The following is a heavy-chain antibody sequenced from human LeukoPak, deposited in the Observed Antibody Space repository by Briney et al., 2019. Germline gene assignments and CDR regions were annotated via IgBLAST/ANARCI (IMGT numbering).Heavy chain of an antibody. V-gene: IGHV3-74*01. J-gene: IGHJ4*02. CDR3: AKQSAGSSTWYSLHFDY. Sequence: GGSLRLSCAASGLTFSSYWMHWVRQVPGKGLVWVSRISSDGRSTNYADSVKGRFTISRDNAKNTLYLQMKSLRAEDTAVYFCAKQSAGSSTWYSLHFDYWGEGTRVTVSS. D-gene: IGHD6-13*01. CDR2: ISSDGRST. CDR1: GLTFSSYW.